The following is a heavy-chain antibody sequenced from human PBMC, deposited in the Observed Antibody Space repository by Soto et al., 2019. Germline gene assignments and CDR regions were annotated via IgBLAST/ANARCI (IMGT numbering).Heavy chain of an antibody. CDR1: GGTFSSYT. V-gene: IGHV1-69*04. J-gene: IGHJ1*01. CDR2: IIPILGIA. CDR3: AREHGDYDSAEYFQH. Sequence: ASVKVSCKASGGTFSSYTISWVRQAPGQGLEWMGRIIPILGIANYAQKFQGRVTITADKSTSTAYMELSSLRSEDTAVYYCAREHGDYDSAEYFQHWGQGTLVTVSS. D-gene: IGHD4-17*01.